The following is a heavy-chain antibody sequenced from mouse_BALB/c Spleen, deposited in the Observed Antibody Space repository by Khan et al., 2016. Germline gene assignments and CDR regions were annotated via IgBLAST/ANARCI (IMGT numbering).Heavy chain of an antibody. CDR1: GYSITSDYA. V-gene: IGHV3-2*02. D-gene: IGHD1-2*01. CDR2: IGYSGST. J-gene: IGHJ3*01. CDR3: ALLRLAY. Sequence: EVQLQESGPGLVKPSQSLSLTCTVTGYSITSDYAWNWIRQFPGNKLEWMGYIGYSGSTSYNPSLKSRISITRDSSKNQFFLQLNSVTTGDEATYYCALLRLAYWGQGTLVTVSA.